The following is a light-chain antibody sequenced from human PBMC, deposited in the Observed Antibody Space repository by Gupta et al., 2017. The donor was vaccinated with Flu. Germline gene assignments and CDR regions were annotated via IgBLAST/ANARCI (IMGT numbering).Light chain of an antibody. CDR3: QQYNSYSWT. Sequence: DIQMTQSPSTLSASVGDRVTITCRASQSISIWLAWYQQKPGKAPKLLIYKASSLESGVPSRFSGSGSRTEFTITISSLQPDDFATYYCQQYNSYSWTFGQGTKVEIK. J-gene: IGKJ1*01. CDR1: QSISIW. V-gene: IGKV1-5*03. CDR2: KAS.